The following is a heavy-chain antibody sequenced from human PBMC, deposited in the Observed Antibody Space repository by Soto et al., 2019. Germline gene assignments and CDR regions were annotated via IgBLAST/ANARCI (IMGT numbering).Heavy chain of an antibody. D-gene: IGHD4-17*01. CDR3: ARGATVTTIAYFRH. CDR1: GYTFTSYD. V-gene: IGHV1-8*01. CDR2: MNPNSGNT. J-gene: IGHJ1*01. Sequence: QVQLVQSGAEVKKPGASVKVSCKASGYTFTSYDINWVRQATGQGLEWMGWMNPNSGNTGYAQKFQGRATMTRNTSISTAYMELSSLRSEDTAVYYCARGATVTTIAYFRHWGQGTLVTVSS.